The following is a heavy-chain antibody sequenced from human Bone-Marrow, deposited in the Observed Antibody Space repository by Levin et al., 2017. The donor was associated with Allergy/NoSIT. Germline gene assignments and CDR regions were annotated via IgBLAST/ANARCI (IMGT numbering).Heavy chain of an antibody. Sequence: LSLTCAASGFTFSSYAMSWVRQAPGKGLEWVSAISGSGGSTYYADSVKGRFTISRDNSKNTLYLQMNSLRAEDTAVYYCAKGGYSSGWYNWFDPWGQGTLVTVSS. D-gene: IGHD6-19*01. J-gene: IGHJ5*02. CDR3: AKGGYSSGWYNWFDP. CDR2: ISGSGGST. CDR1: GFTFSSYA. V-gene: IGHV3-23*01.